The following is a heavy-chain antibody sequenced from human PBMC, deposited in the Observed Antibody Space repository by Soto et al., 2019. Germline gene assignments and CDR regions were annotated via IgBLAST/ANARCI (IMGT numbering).Heavy chain of an antibody. Sequence: QLVESGGGVVPPGASLRLSCAASGFTFSTFGMHWVRQTPGKGLEWVAGISYDGNNKVYADSVKGRFTISRDNFKNTVDLVMNNLKVDDTSVYYCAKDLQAYGDYDYYCYGLDVWGQGATVSVSS. CDR3: AKDLQAYGDYDYYCYGLDV. D-gene: IGHD4-17*01. CDR1: GFTFSTFG. J-gene: IGHJ6*02. V-gene: IGHV3-30*18. CDR2: ISYDGNNK.